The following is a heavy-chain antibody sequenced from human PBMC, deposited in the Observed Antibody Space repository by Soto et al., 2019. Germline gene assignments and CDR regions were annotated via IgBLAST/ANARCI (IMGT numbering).Heavy chain of an antibody. CDR3: AKATVGGASFWSGYYSDGLDV. Sequence: EVKLLESGGGLAQPGGSLRLSCVGSGFTFDSYAISWVRQAPGERLQWIAAISGSADGTDYAHSVRGRFTISREHAKKSVHLQMDSLSVEDTAVYFCAKATVGGASFWSGYYSDGLDVWGQGTLVSVS. D-gene: IGHD3-3*01. CDR1: GFTFDSYA. V-gene: IGHV3-23*01. CDR2: ISGSADGT. J-gene: IGHJ3*01.